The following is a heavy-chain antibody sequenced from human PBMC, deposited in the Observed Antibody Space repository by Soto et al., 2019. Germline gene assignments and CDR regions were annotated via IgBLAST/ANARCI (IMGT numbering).Heavy chain of an antibody. Sequence: PSETLSLTCTVSGGSIGGYYWTWIRQRPGKGLEWIGFIYYSGTTNYAPSLQSRVSISVDMSKNQFSLNLTSVTAADTAIYYCGRLNGYCVSTGCYGYYGMDVWGQGTTVTVSS. CDR3: GRLNGYCVSTGCYGYYGMDV. J-gene: IGHJ6*02. CDR2: IYYSGTT. CDR1: GGSIGGYY. V-gene: IGHV4-59*08. D-gene: IGHD2-2*03.